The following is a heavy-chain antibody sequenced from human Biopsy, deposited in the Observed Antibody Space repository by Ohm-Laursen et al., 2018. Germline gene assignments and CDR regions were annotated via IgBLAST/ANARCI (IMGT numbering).Heavy chain of an antibody. V-gene: IGHV4-59*12. Sequence: PSETLSLTCTVSGDSISSYYWSWIRQPPGKGLQWIGYVYYTGSTDYNPSLQSRVTMSVDTSKKQLSLKVRSVTAADTAVYYCARGEYSSSIFDHWGQGTLVTVSS. CDR1: GDSISSYY. CDR2: VYYTGST. J-gene: IGHJ4*02. D-gene: IGHD6-6*01. CDR3: ARGEYSSSIFDH.